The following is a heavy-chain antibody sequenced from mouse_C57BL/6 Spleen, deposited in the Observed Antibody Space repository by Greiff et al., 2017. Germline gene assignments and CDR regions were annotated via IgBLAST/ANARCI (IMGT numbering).Heavy chain of an antibody. Sequence: DVKLVESGGGLVKPGGSLKLSCAASGFTFSSYAMSWVRPTPEKRLEWVATISDGGSYTYYPDNVKGRFTISRDNAKKNLYLQMSHLKSEYTAMYYCARGGDYYDYAAWFAYWGQGTLVTVSA. V-gene: IGHV5-4*03. D-gene: IGHD2-4*01. CDR2: ISDGGSYT. CDR1: GFTFSSYA. CDR3: ARGGDYYDYAAWFAY. J-gene: IGHJ3*01.